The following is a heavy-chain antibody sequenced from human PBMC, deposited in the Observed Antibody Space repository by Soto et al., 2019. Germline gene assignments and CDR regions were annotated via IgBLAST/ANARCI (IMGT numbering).Heavy chain of an antibody. CDR3: ARVGFRGSYHYYFES. V-gene: IGHV4-38-2*02. CDR1: GYSITSGHY. CDR2: IYHSGST. Sequence: PSETLSLTCTVSGYSITSGHYWGCIRQPPGKGLEWIGSIYHSGSTYYNPSLKRRFAISVDTSKNQFSLKMSSVTAADTAVYYCARVGFRGSYHYYFESWGQGTLVTVYS. J-gene: IGHJ4*02. D-gene: IGHD1-26*01.